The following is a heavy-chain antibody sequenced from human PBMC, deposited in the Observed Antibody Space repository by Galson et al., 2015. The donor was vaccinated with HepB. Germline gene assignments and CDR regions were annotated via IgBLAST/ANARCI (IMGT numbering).Heavy chain of an antibody. J-gene: IGHJ4*02. CDR1: GYTFTSYA. CDR2: INAGTGNT. Sequence: SVKVSCKASGYTFTSYAMHWVRQAPGQRLEWMGWINAGTGNTKYSQKFQGRVTITRDTSASTAYMELSSLRSEDTAVYYGARGSGSGWLRPFDYWGQGTLVTVSS. V-gene: IGHV1-3*01. D-gene: IGHD3-10*01. CDR3: ARGSGSGWLRPFDY.